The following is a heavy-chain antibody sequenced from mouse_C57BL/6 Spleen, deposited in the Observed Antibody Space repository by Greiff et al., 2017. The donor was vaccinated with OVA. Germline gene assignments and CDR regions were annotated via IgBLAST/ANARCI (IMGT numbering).Heavy chain of an antibody. CDR1: GFTFTDYY. V-gene: IGHV7-3*01. CDR3: ARSSIYYYGSSFAY. D-gene: IGHD1-1*01. Sequence: DVHLVESGGGLVQPGGSLSLSCAASGFTFTDYYMSWVRQPPGKALEWLGFIRNKANGYTTEYSASVKGRFTISRDNSQSILYLQMNALRAEDSATYYCARSSIYYYGSSFAYWGQGTLVTVSA. J-gene: IGHJ3*01. CDR2: IRNKANGYTT.